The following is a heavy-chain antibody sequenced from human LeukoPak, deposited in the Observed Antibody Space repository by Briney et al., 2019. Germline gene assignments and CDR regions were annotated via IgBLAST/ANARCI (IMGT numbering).Heavy chain of an antibody. CDR3: IREYPGGYFDF. D-gene: IGHD3-16*01. J-gene: IGHJ4*02. Sequence: RASVKVSCKASRYIFTSYYMHWVRQAPGQGLEWLGVVYPSAGTSDPAQRFRARITLSDDTSTSTAYMELRSLKSEDTAIYFCIREYPGGYFDFWGQGTLVTVPS. CDR2: VYPSAGTS. CDR1: RYIFTSYY. V-gene: IGHV1-46*03.